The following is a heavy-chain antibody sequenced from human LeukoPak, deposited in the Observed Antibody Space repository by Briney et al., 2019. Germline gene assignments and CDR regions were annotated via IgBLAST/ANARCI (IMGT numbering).Heavy chain of an antibody. CDR2: IYYSGST. CDR1: GGSISSSSYY. J-gene: IGHJ4*02. D-gene: IGHD3-16*02. Sequence: MASETLSLTCTVSGGSISSSSYYWGWIRQPPGKGLEWIGSIYYSGSTYYNPSLKSRITISVDTSKNQFSLKLSSVTAADTAVYYCARLYGDYFDYWGQGTLVTVSS. V-gene: IGHV4-39*07. CDR3: ARLYGDYFDY.